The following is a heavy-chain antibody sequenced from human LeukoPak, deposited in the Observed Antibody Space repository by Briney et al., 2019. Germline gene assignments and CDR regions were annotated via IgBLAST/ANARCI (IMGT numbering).Heavy chain of an antibody. CDR3: ARDPDYDSSGYYYGMGDY. Sequence: SVKVSCKASGGTFSSYAISWVRQAPGQGLEWMGRIIPIFGTANYAQKFQGRVTITTDESTSTAYMELSGLRSEDTAVYYCARDPDYDSSGYYYGMGDYWGQGTLVTVSS. V-gene: IGHV1-69*05. D-gene: IGHD3-22*01. J-gene: IGHJ4*02. CDR1: GGTFSSYA. CDR2: IIPIFGTA.